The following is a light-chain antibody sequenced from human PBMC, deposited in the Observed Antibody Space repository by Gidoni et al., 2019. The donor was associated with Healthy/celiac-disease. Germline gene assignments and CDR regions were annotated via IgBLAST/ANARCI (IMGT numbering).Light chain of an antibody. J-gene: IGLJ1*01. Sequence: QSALTQPASVSGSPGQSITISCTGTSSDVGGYHYVSWYQQHPGKAPKLMIYEVSNRPSGVSNRFSGSKSGNTDSLTISGLQAEDEADYYCSSYTSSSTLVFGTGTKVTVL. CDR2: EVS. V-gene: IGLV2-14*01. CDR1: SSDVGGYHY. CDR3: SSYTSSSTLV.